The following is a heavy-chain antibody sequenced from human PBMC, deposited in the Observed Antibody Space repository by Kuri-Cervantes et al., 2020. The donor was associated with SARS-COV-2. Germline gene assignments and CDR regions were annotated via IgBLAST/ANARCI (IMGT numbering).Heavy chain of an antibody. J-gene: IGHJ3*02. V-gene: IGHV1-46*01. CDR2: INPSGGST. D-gene: IGHD2-2*01. Sequence: ASVKVSCKASGYTFTGYYMHWVRQAPGQGLDWMGIINPSGGSTSCAQKFQGRVTMTRDTSTSTVYMELSSLRSEDTAVYYCAREDIVVVPAYYDDAFDIWGQGTMVTVSS. CDR3: AREDIVVVPAYYDDAFDI. CDR1: GYTFTGYY.